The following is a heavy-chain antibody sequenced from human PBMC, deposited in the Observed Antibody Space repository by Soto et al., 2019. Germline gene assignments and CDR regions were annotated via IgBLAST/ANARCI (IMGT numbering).Heavy chain of an antibody. J-gene: IGHJ4*02. CDR1: GFTFSSYA. Sequence: PGGSLRLSCAASGFTFSSYAMHWVRQAPGKGLEWVAVISYDGSNKYYADSVKGRFTISRDNSKNTLYLQMNSLRAEDTAVYYCARDMDHTVTTSAFDYWGQGTLVTVSS. CDR3: ARDMDHTVTTSAFDY. D-gene: IGHD4-17*01. CDR2: ISYDGSNK. V-gene: IGHV3-30-3*01.